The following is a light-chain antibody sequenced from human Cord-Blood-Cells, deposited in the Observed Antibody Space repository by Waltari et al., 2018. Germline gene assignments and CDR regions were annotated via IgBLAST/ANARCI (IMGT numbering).Light chain of an antibody. CDR1: SSDVGGYNY. J-gene: IGLJ1*01. Sequence: QSALTQPPSASGSPGQSVTISCTGTSSDVGGYNYVSWNQQHPGKAPKLMIYEVSKRPSGVPDRFSGSKSGNTASLTVSGLQAEDEADYYCSSYAGSNNPYVFGTGTKVTVL. V-gene: IGLV2-8*01. CDR3: SSYAGSNNPYV. CDR2: EVS.